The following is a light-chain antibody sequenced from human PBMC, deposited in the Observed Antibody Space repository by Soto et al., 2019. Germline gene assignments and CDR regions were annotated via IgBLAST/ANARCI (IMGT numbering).Light chain of an antibody. CDR3: QSYDSSLSGVV. CDR1: SSNIGGGYD. J-gene: IGLJ2*01. V-gene: IGLV1-40*01. Sequence: QSVLTQPPSVSGAPGQTVTISCTGTSSNIGGGYDVHWYQQLPGTAPKLLIYGNSNRPSGVPDRFSGSKSGTSASLAIAGLQAEDEEDYYCQSYDSSLSGVVFGGGTKLTVL. CDR2: GNS.